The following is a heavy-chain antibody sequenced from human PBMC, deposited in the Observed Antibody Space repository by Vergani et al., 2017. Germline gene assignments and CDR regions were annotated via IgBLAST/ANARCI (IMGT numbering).Heavy chain of an antibody. CDR1: GGSISSGSYY. D-gene: IGHD3-10*01. CDR3: ARGKFGSGSYYTYSYYYYGMDV. CDR2: IYTSGIT. V-gene: IGHV4-61*02. J-gene: IGHJ6*02. Sequence: QVQLQESGPGLVKPSQTLSLTCTVSGGSISSGSYYWSWIRQPAGKGLEWIGRIYTSGITNYNPSLKSRVTISVDTSKNQFSLKLSSVTAADTAVYYCARGKFGSGSYYTYSYYYYGMDVWGQGTTVTVSS.